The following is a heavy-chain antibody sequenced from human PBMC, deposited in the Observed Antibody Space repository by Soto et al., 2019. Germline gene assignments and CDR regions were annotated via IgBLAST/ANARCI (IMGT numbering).Heavy chain of an antibody. V-gene: IGHV5-10-1*01. Sequence: GESLNLSCTGSGYSFTRYLITWVRQLPVKGLEWMGRIDPSDSYTTYSPSFQGHITISADKSISTAYLQWSSLKASDTAVYYCARHEGVPAADGLDVWGQGTTVTVSS. D-gene: IGHD2-2*01. J-gene: IGHJ6*02. CDR1: GYSFTRYL. CDR3: ARHEGVPAADGLDV. CDR2: IDPSDSYT.